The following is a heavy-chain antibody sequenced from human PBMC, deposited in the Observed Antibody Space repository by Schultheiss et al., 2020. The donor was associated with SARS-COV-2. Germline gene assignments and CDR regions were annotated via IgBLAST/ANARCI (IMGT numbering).Heavy chain of an antibody. V-gene: IGHV3-23*01. Sequence: GGSLRLSCAASGFTFSDYAMSWVRRAPGKGLDWVSIITASGASTYYADSVKGRFTISRDNSRNTLYLQLNSARAEDTAVYYCAKSAWRVDTSSDFWGQGTLVTVSS. D-gene: IGHD1-1*01. J-gene: IGHJ4*02. CDR3: AKSAWRVDTSSDF. CDR2: ITASGAST. CDR1: GFTFSDYA.